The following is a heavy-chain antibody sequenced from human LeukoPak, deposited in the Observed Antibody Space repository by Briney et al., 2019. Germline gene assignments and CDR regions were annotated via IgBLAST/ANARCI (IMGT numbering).Heavy chain of an antibody. V-gene: IGHV4-34*01. D-gene: IGHD3-10*01. Sequence: SETLSLTCAVYGGSFSGYYWSWIRQPPGKGLEWIGEINHSGSTNYNPSLKSRVTISVDTSKNQFSLKLSSVTAADTAVYYCARQEHYGSGSSNCYYGMDVWGQGTTVTVSS. CDR2: INHSGST. CDR3: ARQEHYGSGSSNCYYGMDV. J-gene: IGHJ6*02. CDR1: GGSFSGYY.